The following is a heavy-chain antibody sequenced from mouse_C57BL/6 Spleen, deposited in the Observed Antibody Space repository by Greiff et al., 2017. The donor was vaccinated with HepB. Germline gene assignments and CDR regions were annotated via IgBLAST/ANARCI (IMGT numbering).Heavy chain of an antibody. CDR1: GYTFTSYD. J-gene: IGHJ4*01. CDR2: IYPRDGST. D-gene: IGHD1-1*01. Sequence: QVQLKQSGPELVKPGASVKLSCKASGYTFTSYDINWVKQRPGQGLEWIGWIYPRDGSTKYNEKFKGKATLTVDTSSSTAYMELHSLTSEDSAVYFCARSGDYGSSYDAMDYWGQGTSVTVSS. V-gene: IGHV1-85*01. CDR3: ARSGDYGSSYDAMDY.